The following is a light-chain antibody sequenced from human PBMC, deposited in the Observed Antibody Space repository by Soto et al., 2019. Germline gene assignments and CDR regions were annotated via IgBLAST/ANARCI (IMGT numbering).Light chain of an antibody. CDR1: SSDVGGYNY. CDR3: SSYTSSSTLMV. J-gene: IGLJ2*01. CDR2: DVS. V-gene: IGLV2-14*01. Sequence: QSALTQHASVSGSPGQSITISCTGTSSDVGGYNYVSWYQQHPGKAPKLMIYDVSNRPSGVSNRFSGSKSGNTASLTISGLQAEDEADYYCSSYTSSSTLMVFGGGTKLNVL.